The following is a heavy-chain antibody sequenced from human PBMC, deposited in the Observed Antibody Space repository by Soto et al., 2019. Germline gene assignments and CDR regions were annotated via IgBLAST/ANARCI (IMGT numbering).Heavy chain of an antibody. CDR3: ASPKIAFYNGFDP. J-gene: IGHJ5*02. V-gene: IGHV4-4*08. Sequence: PSETLSLTCTVSGGSISSHYWSWIRQPPGKRLEWIGYVHNSGSTNYNPSLKSRVTISVDTSKNQFYLKLSSVTAADTAVYYCASPKIAFYNGFDPGGQGTLVTVPQ. CDR1: GGSISSHY. D-gene: IGHD3-3*02. CDR2: VHNSGST.